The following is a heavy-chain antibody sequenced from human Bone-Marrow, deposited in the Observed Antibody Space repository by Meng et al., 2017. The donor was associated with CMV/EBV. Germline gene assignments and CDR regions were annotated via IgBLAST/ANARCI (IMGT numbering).Heavy chain of an antibody. CDR3: AKDSLLTSCYTCYYGMDV. CDR2: IRYDGSNK. D-gene: IGHD2-2*02. CDR1: GFTVSSYG. J-gene: IGHJ6*02. Sequence: GGSLRLSCAASGFTVSSYGMHWVRQAPGKGLEWVAFIRYDGSNKYYADSVKGRFTISRDNSKNTLYLQMNSLRAEDTAVYYCAKDSLLTSCYTCYYGMDVWGQGTMVTVSS. V-gene: IGHV3-30*02.